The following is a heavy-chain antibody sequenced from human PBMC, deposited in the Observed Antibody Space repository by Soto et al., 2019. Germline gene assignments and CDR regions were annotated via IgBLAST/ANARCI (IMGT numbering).Heavy chain of an antibody. Sequence: PGGSLRRSCAASGFTFSSYAMSWVRQAPGKGLEWVSAISGSGGSTYYADSVKGRFTISRDNSKNTLYLQMNSLRAEDTAVYYCAKKSFRDSGYVGFDYWGQGTLVTVSS. CDR1: GFTFSSYA. CDR3: AKKSFRDSGYVGFDY. D-gene: IGHD5-12*01. V-gene: IGHV3-23*01. CDR2: ISGSGGST. J-gene: IGHJ4*02.